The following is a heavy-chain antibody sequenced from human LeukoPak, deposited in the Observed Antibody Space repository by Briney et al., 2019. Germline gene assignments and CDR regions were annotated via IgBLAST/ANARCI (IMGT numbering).Heavy chain of an antibody. CDR3: VRGDLDR. CDR1: GFTFSSYW. V-gene: IGHV3-7*03. D-gene: IGHD1-1*01. CDR2: INHDGRET. Sequence: GGSLRLSCAASGFTFSSYWMNWARQAPGKGLEWVATINHDGRETYYVDSVRGRFTIFRDNAKNSMCLQMTSLRAEDTAVYFCVRGDLDRWGQGTLITVSS. J-gene: IGHJ4*02.